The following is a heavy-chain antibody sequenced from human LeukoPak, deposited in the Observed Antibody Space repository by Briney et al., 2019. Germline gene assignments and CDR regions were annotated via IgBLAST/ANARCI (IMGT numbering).Heavy chain of an antibody. CDR3: PRAYYDYVWGSYRYPY. D-gene: IGHD3-16*02. J-gene: IGHJ4*02. Sequence: ASVKVSCKASGGTFSSYAISWVRQAPGQGLEWMGGIIPIFGTANYAQKFQGRVTITADESTSTAYMELSSLRSEDTAVYYCPRAYYDYVWGSYRYPYWGQGTLVTVSS. CDR1: GGTFSSYA. CDR2: IIPIFGTA. V-gene: IGHV1-69*13.